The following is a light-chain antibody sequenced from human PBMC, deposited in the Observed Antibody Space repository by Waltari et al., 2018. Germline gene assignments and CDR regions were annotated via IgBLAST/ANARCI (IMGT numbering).Light chain of an antibody. Sequence: EVVLTQSQGTLSLSPGEGATLSCRASESVYSYLAWYQQNPGQAPRLLIYDTSNRATGIPARFSGSGFGTDFTLTISSLEPEDFAVYYCQQRYKWPPLTFGGGTKVEIK. CDR3: QQRYKWPPLT. V-gene: IGKV3-11*01. J-gene: IGKJ4*01. CDR2: DTS. CDR1: ESVYSY.